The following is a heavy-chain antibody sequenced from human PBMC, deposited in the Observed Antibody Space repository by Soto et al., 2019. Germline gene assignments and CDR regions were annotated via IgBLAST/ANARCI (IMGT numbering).Heavy chain of an antibody. V-gene: IGHV3-21*01. CDR2: ISSTSTYT. CDR3: ARDLALAGND. CDR1: GFTFRSYA. D-gene: IGHD6-19*01. Sequence: LRLSCAASGFTFRSYAMNWVRQTQEKGLEWVSSISSTSTYTHYADSVKGRFTISRDNANNSLFLQMNSLRAEDTAIYYCARDLALAGNDWGQGALVTVST. J-gene: IGHJ4*02.